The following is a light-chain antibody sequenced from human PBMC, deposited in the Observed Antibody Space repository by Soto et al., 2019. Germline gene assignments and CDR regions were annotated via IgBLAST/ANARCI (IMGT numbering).Light chain of an antibody. Sequence: EIIMTQSPATLSVSPGGRATLSCRASQRVSSNLAWYQQKPGQAPRLLIYGTSTRATGIPPRFSGSGSGTEFTLTISSLQPDDFATYYCQQYNSYSSITFGQGTRLEIK. CDR1: QRVSSN. J-gene: IGKJ5*01. V-gene: IGKV3-15*01. CDR3: QQYNSYSSIT. CDR2: GTS.